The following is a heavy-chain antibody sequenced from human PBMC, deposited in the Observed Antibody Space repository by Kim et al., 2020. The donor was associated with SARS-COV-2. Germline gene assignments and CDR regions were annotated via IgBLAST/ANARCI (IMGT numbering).Heavy chain of an antibody. CDR3: ARTTLYGSVSSDY. Sequence: YHPSRKSRVTMSVDTSKHQFSLKVSSVTAADTAVYYCARTTLYGSVSSDYWGQGTLVTVSS. J-gene: IGHJ4*02. D-gene: IGHD3-10*01. V-gene: IGHV4-30-2*05.